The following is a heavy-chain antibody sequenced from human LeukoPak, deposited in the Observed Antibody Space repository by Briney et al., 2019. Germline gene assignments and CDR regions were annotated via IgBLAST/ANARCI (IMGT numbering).Heavy chain of an antibody. D-gene: IGHD5-18*01. CDR3: ARGGLRHLQLWSLPVSYFDY. J-gene: IGHJ4*02. V-gene: IGHV3-21*01. CDR1: GFTFSSYS. CDR2: ISSSSSYI. Sequence: PGRSLRLSCAASGFTFSSYSMNWVRQAPGKGLEWVSSISSSSSYIYYADSVKGRFTISRDNAKNSLYLQMNSLRAEDTAVYYCARGGLRHLQLWSLPVSYFDYWGQGTLVTVSS.